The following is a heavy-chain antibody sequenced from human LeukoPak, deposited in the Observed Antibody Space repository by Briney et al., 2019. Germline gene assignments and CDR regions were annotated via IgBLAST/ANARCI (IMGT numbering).Heavy chain of an antibody. Sequence: ASVKVSCKASGYTFTGYYMHWVRQAPGQGLEWMGWINPNSAGTNYAQKFQGRVTMTRDTSIRTAYMELSRLSSDDTAVYYCALIVATIPYSVYFDYWGPGTLVTVSS. V-gene: IGHV1-2*02. D-gene: IGHD5-12*01. CDR3: ALIVATIPYSVYFDY. CDR1: GYTFTGYY. CDR2: INPNSAGT. J-gene: IGHJ4*02.